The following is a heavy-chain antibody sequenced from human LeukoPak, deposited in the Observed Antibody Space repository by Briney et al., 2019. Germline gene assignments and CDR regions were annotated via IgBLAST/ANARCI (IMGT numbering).Heavy chain of an antibody. CDR1: GGSINSGGYF. CDR2: IYYTGST. CDR3: ARGRLISIAARRVPRDYYGMDV. Sequence: PSETLSLTCTVSGGSINSGGYFWDWIRQHPGKGLEWIGYIYYTGSTSYNPSLKSRLTISVETSKNQFSLKLTSVTAADTAVYYCARGRLISIAARRVPRDYYGMDVWGQGTTVTVSS. J-gene: IGHJ6*02. D-gene: IGHD6-6*01. V-gene: IGHV4-31*03.